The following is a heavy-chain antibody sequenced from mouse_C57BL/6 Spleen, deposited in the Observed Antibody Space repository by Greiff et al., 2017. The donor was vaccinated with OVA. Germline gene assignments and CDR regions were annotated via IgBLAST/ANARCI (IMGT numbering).Heavy chain of an antibody. Sequence: EVKLVESGPGLAKPSQTLSLTCSVTGYSITSDYWNWIRKFPGNKLEYMGYISYSGSTYYYPSLNSRISITRDTSKNQYYLQMNSVTTEDTATYYGARLTNWYAMDYWGQGTSVTVSS. J-gene: IGHJ4*01. D-gene: IGHD4-1*01. V-gene: IGHV3-8*01. CDR3: ARLTNWYAMDY. CDR2: ISYSGST. CDR1: GYSITSDY.